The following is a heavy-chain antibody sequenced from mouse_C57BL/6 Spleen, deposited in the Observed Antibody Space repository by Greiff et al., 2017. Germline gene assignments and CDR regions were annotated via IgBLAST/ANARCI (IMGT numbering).Heavy chain of an antibody. CDR3: TIDDYDGVDY. V-gene: IGHV1-15*01. CDR1: GYTFTDYE. Sequence: QVQLQQSGAELVRPGASVTLSCKASGYTFTDYEMHWVKQTPVHGLEWIGAIDPATGGTAYNQKFKGKAILTADKSSSTAYMELRSLTSEDSAIDYCTIDDYDGVDYWGQGTTRTVSS. CDR2: IDPATGGT. J-gene: IGHJ2*01. D-gene: IGHD2-4*01.